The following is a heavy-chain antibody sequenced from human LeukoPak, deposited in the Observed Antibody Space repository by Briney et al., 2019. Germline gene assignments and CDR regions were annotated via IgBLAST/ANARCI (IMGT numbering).Heavy chain of an antibody. Sequence: ASVKVSCKASGYTFSSYEMNWVRQATGQGLEWMGGIIPIFGTANYAQKFQGRVTITADESTSTAYMELSSLRSEDTAVYYCARASPPYSSGWLQTAWYGVWGQGTLVTVSS. CDR1: GYTFSSYE. V-gene: IGHV1-69*13. CDR3: ARASPPYSSGWLQTAWYGV. CDR2: IIPIFGTA. J-gene: IGHJ4*02. D-gene: IGHD6-19*01.